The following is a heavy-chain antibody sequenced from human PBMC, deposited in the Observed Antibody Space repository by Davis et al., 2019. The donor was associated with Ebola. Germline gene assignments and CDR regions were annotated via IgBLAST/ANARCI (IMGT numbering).Heavy chain of an antibody. CDR3: AKDLDPYNDFWNGYYGY. V-gene: IGHV3-30*18. CDR2: ISSDGSNK. Sequence: PGGSLRLSCAASGFTFSGYGMHWVRQAPGKGLEWVAVISSDGSNKYYADSVKGRFTISRDNSENTLYLQMNSLRAEDTAVYYCAKDLDPYNDFWNGYYGYWGQGTLVTVSS. J-gene: IGHJ4*02. D-gene: IGHD3-3*01. CDR1: GFTFSGYG.